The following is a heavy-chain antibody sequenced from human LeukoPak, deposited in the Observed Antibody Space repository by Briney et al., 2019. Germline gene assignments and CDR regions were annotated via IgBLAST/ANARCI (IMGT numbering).Heavy chain of an antibody. V-gene: IGHV3-74*01. CDR1: GFTFSTYH. Sequence: GGSLRLSCVASGFTFSTYHMHWVRQVPGKGLVWVSGINSDGSSTFYADSVKGRFTISRDNAKNTLYLQMNSLSAEDTAVYYCLLWWPAGEGGYWGQGTLVTASS. D-gene: IGHD2-21*01. J-gene: IGHJ4*02. CDR3: LLWWPAGEGGY. CDR2: INSDGSST.